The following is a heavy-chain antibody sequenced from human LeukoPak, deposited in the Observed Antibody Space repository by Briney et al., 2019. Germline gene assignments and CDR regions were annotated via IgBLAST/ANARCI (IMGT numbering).Heavy chain of an antibody. CDR2: IYHSGST. CDR3: ARNGMGEYQLLYPFDY. J-gene: IGHJ4*02. Sequence: PSQTLSLTCTVSGGSISSGGYYWSCIRQPPGKGLECIGYIYHSGSTYYNPSLKSRVTISVDRSKNQFSLKLSSVTAADTAVYYCARNGMGEYQLLYPFDYWGQGTLVTVSS. CDR1: GGSISSGGYY. V-gene: IGHV4-30-2*01. D-gene: IGHD2-2*02.